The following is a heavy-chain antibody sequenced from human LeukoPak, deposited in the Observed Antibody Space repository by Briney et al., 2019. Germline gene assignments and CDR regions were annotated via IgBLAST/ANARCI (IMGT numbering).Heavy chain of an antibody. D-gene: IGHD1-26*01. Sequence: PGRSLRLSCAASGFTFDDYAMHWVRQAPGKGLEWVSGISWNSGSIGYADSVKGRFTISRDNAKNSLYLQMNSLRAEDTAVYYCARPPQVWELGAFDIWGQGTMVTVSS. CDR2: ISWNSGSI. J-gene: IGHJ3*02. CDR3: ARPPQVWELGAFDI. V-gene: IGHV3-9*01. CDR1: GFTFDDYA.